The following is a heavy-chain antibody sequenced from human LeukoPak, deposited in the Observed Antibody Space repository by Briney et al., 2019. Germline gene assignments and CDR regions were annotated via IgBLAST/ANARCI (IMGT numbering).Heavy chain of an antibody. D-gene: IGHD3-3*01. CDR3: AKELGLYDFWSGYPVDAFDI. Sequence: GGSLRLSCAASGFTVSSNYMSWVRQAPGKGLEWVSVIYSGGSTYYADSVKGRFTISRHNSKNTLYLQMNSLRAEDTAVYYCAKELGLYDFWSGYPVDAFDIWGQGTMVTVSS. V-gene: IGHV3-53*01. CDR1: GFTVSSNY. CDR2: IYSGGST. J-gene: IGHJ3*02.